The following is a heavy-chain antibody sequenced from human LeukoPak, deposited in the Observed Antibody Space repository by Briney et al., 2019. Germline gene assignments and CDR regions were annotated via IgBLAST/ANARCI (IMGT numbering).Heavy chain of an antibody. Sequence: PSETLSLTCAVSGGSISSSSYYWGWIRQPPGKGLEWIGSIYYSGSTYYNPSLKSRVTISVDTSKNQFSLKLSSVTAADTAVYYCARNFGLTGEFGDDYWGQGTLVTVSS. J-gene: IGHJ4*02. CDR1: GGSISSSSYY. D-gene: IGHD7-27*01. CDR3: ARNFGLTGEFGDDY. V-gene: IGHV4-39*07. CDR2: IYYSGST.